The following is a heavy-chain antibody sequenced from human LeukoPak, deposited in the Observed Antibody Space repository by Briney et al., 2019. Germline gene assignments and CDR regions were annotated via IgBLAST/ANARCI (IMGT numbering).Heavy chain of an antibody. J-gene: IGHJ4*02. D-gene: IGHD6-13*01. V-gene: IGHV4-61*01. Sequence: SETLSLTCTVSGASVSSGIYYWSWIRQPPGKGLEWIGFMHHSGSTSHHPSLQNRVTMSVDTSKNQLSLKLTSATAADTAMYCCAGVRTAGTGPDCWGQGTLVTVSS. CDR2: MHHSGST. CDR1: GASVSSGIYY. CDR3: AGVRTAGTGPDC.